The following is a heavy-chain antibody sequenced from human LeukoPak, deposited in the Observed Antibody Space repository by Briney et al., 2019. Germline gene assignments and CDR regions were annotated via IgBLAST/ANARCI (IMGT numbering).Heavy chain of an antibody. D-gene: IGHD6-13*01. CDR1: GYTFTSYY. CDR3: ARVPHIAAAGDY. J-gene: IGHJ4*02. CDR2: INPGGGST. Sequence: ASVKVSCTASGYTFTSYYMHWVRQAPGQGLEWMGIINPGGGSTSYAQKFQGRATMTRDTSTSTVYMELSSLRSEDTAVYYCARVPHIAAAGDYWGQGTLVTVSS. V-gene: IGHV1-46*01.